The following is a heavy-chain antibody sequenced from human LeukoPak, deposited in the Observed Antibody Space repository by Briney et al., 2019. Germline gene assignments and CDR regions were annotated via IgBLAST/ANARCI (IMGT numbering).Heavy chain of an antibody. V-gene: IGHV1-69*13. J-gene: IGHJ6*03. Sequence: SVKVSCKASGGTFSSYAISWVRQAPGQGLEWMGGIIPIFGTANYAQKFQGRVTITADESTSTAYMELSSLRSEDTAVYYCARLKGGGSYGPKGGPSYYYMDVWGKGTTVTISS. CDR2: IIPIFGTA. D-gene: IGHD1-26*01. CDR1: GGTFSSYA. CDR3: ARLKGGGSYGPKGGPSYYYMDV.